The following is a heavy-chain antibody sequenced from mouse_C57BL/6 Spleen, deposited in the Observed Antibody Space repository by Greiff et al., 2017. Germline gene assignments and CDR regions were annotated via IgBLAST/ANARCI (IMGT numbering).Heavy chain of an antibody. D-gene: IGHD2-5*01. V-gene: IGHV1-81*01. CDR2: IHPRSGNT. J-gene: IGHJ3*01. CDR3: AREGVSKGVAY. CDR1: GYTFTSYG. Sequence: QVQLKESGAELVRPGASVKLSCNASGYTFTSYGISWVKQRTGQGLEWIGQIHPRSGNTYYNEKFRGKATLTADKSSSTAYMELRSLTSEDSAVYCCAREGVSKGVAYWGQGTLVTVSA.